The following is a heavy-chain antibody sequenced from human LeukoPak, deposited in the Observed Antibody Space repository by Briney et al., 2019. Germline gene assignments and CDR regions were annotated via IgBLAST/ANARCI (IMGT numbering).Heavy chain of an antibody. V-gene: IGHV1-3*01. CDR2: INAGNGNT. CDR3: ARVARAVRDSSSWYGY. Sequence: ASVKVSCKASGYTFTSYAVHWVRQAPGQRLEWMGWINAGNGNTKYSQKFQGRVTITRDTSASTAYMELSSLRSEDTAVYYCARVARAVRDSSSWYGYWGQGTLVTVSS. CDR1: GYTFTSYA. D-gene: IGHD6-13*01. J-gene: IGHJ4*02.